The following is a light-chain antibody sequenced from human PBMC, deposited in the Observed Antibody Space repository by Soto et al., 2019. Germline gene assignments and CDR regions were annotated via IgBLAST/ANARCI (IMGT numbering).Light chain of an antibody. CDR1: SGSVSVSHY. Sequence: QTVVTQEPSFSVSPGRTVTLTCGLSSGSVSVSHYPSWYQQTPGQAPRTLIYSTNTRASGVPDRFSGSILGNKAALTITGAQAEDECDYYCRLYMDSGIWVFGGGTKLTVL. CDR2: STN. CDR3: RLYMDSGIWV. J-gene: IGLJ3*02. V-gene: IGLV8-61*01.